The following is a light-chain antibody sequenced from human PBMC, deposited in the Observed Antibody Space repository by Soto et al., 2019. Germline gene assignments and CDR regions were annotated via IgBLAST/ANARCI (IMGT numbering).Light chain of an antibody. CDR3: QQYGSLGT. Sequence: EIVLTQSPRALSLSPGERATLSCRASQSLSNEYLAWYQQKPGPAPRLLTYGASNRATGIADRFSGSGSGTDFTLTISRLEPEDFAVYYCQQYGSLGTFGQGTKVDI. CDR2: GAS. J-gene: IGKJ1*01. CDR1: QSLSNEY. V-gene: IGKV3-20*01.